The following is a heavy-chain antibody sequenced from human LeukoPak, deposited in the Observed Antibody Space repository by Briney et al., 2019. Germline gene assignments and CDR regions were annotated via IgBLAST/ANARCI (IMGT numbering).Heavy chain of an antibody. CDR2: INPNSGGT. J-gene: IGHJ4*02. V-gene: IGHV1-2*02. Sequence: ASVKVSCKASGYTFTGYYMHWVRQAPGQGLEWMGWINPNSGGTNYAQKFQGRVTMTRDTSISTAYMELSRLRSDDTAVYYCARALMTTVTTLDYWGQGTLVTVSS. D-gene: IGHD4-17*01. CDR3: ARALMTTVTTLDY. CDR1: GYTFTGYY.